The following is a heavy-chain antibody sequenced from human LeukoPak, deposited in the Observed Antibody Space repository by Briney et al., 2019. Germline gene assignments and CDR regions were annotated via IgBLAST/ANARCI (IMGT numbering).Heavy chain of an antibody. CDR3: ARVYETRTIFGVVIRGYFDY. CDR1: GFTFSSYW. Sequence: GGSLRVSCAASGFTFSSYWMSWVRQAPGNGLEWVANIKQDGSEKYYVDSVKGRFTISRDNAKNSLYLQMNSLRAEDTAVYYCARVYETRTIFGVVIRGYFDYWGQGTLVTVSS. D-gene: IGHD3-3*01. J-gene: IGHJ4*02. V-gene: IGHV3-7*01. CDR2: IKQDGSEK.